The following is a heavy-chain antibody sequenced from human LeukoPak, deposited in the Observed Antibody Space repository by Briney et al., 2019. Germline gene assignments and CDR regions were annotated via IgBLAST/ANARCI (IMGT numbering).Heavy chain of an antibody. D-gene: IGHD6-19*01. J-gene: IGHJ4*02. CDR1: GGSISSYY. CDR2: LFYSGST. Sequence: SETLSLTCTVSGGSISSYYWSWIRQPPGKGLEWIAYLFYSGSTDYNPSLESRVTISVDTSKNQFSLKLRSVTAADTAVYYCATVAVIRGVTYFDYWGQGTLVT. CDR3: ATVAVIRGVTYFDY. V-gene: IGHV4-59*01.